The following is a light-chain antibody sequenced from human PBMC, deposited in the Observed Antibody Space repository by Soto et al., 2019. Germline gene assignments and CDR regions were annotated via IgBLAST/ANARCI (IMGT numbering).Light chain of an antibody. J-gene: IGLJ2*01. CDR2: EVG. Sequence: QSALTQPASVSGSPGQSITISCTGTSNDVGGYNYVSWYQHHPGKAPKLLIYEVGNRPSGVSNRFAGSKSGNTASLTISGLQAEDEADYYCSSYRSRSTVVFGGGTQLTVL. CDR1: SNDVGGYNY. CDR3: SSYRSRSTVV. V-gene: IGLV2-14*01.